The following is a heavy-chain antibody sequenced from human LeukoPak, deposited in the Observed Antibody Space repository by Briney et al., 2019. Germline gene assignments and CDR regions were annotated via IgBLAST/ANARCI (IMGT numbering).Heavy chain of an antibody. CDR3: ARGPPDSSGYLETYFDY. J-gene: IGHJ4*02. CDR2: IYSGGST. CDR1: GFTVSSNY. Sequence: PGGSLRLSCAASGFTVSSNYMSWVRQAPGKGLEWVSVIYSGGSTYYADSVKGRFTISRDNSKNTLYLQMNSLRAEDTAVYYCARGPPDSSGYLETYFDYWGQGTLVTVSS. D-gene: IGHD3-22*01. V-gene: IGHV3-53*01.